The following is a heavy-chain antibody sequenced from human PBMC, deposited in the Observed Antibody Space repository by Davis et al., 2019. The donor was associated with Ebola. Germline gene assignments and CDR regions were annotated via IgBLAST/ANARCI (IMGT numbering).Heavy chain of an antibody. CDR3: ARGGYCTNGVCFGSLSYYYYYGMDV. CDR1: GYTFTGYY. CDR2: INPNSGGT. D-gene: IGHD2-8*01. J-gene: IGHJ6*02. V-gene: IGHV1-2*04. Sequence: ASVKVSCKASGYTFTGYYMHWVRQAPGQGLEWMGWINPNSGGTNYAQKFQGWVTMTRDTSISTAYMELSRLRSDDTAVYYCARGGYCTNGVCFGSLSYYYYYGMDVWGQGTTVTVSS.